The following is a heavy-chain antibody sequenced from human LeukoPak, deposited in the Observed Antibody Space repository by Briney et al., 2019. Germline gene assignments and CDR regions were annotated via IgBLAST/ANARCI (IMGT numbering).Heavy chain of an antibody. V-gene: IGHV4-4*07. D-gene: IGHD3-10*01. Sequence: PSETLSLTCTVSGGSISSYYWSWIRQPAGKGLEWIGRIYTSGNTNYNPSLKSRVTMSVDTSKNQFSLKLSSVTAADTAVYYCARGTMVRGVVYFDYWGQGTLVTVSS. CDR1: GGSISSYY. CDR3: ARGTMVRGVVYFDY. CDR2: IYTSGNT. J-gene: IGHJ4*02.